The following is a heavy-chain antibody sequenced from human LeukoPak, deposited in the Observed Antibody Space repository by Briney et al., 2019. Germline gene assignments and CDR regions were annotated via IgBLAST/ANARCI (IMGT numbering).Heavy chain of an antibody. CDR1: GGSISSSSYY. CDR3: ARQYAPNDAFDI. V-gene: IGHV4-39*01. CDR2: IYYSGST. J-gene: IGHJ3*02. Sequence: SETLSLTCTVSGGSISSSSYYWGWIRQPPGKGLEWIGSIYYSGSTYYNPSLKSRVTISVDTSKNQFSLKLSSVTAADTAVYYCARQYAPNDAFDIWGQGTMVTVSS.